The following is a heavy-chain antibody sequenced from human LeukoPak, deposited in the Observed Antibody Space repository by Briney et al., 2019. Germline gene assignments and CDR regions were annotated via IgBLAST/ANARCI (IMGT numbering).Heavy chain of an antibody. Sequence: SETLSLTCTVSGDSFSSVTDYWAWIRQPPGKGLEWIVSGDYSGGTYYNPSLESRVAISADMSKNQFSLKLTSVTGADTAVYYCAGERGEEYSSGWYKRNYFDNWGQGIRVTVSS. CDR2: GDYSGGT. CDR1: GDSFSSVTDY. CDR3: AGERGEEYSSGWYKRNYFDN. J-gene: IGHJ4*02. D-gene: IGHD6-19*01. V-gene: IGHV4-39*07.